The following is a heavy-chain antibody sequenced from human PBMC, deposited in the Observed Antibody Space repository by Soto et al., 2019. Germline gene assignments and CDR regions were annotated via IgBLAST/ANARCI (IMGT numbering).Heavy chain of an antibody. CDR2: IYYSGST. V-gene: IGHV4-31*03. J-gene: IGHJ4*02. Sequence: SETLSLTCTVSGGSSSSGGYYWSWIRQHPGKGLEWIGYIYYSGSTYYNPSLKSRVTISRDNSKNTLYLQMNSLRREDTSVYYCAREYSLAVVAPGYWGQGILVTVSS. CDR1: GGSSSSGGYY. D-gene: IGHD3-22*01. CDR3: AREYSLAVVAPGY.